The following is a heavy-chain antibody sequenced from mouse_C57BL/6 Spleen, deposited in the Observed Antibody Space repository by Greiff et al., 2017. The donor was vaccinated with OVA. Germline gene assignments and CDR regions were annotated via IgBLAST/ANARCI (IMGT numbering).Heavy chain of an antibody. V-gene: IGHV1-9*01. CDR3: ARGDYDGSTGYAMDY. CDR2: ILPGSGST. D-gene: IGHD1-1*01. CDR1: GYTFTSYW. Sequence: VQLQQSGAELTKPGASVKLSCKASGYTFTSYWIGWVKQRPGHGLEWIGEILPGSGSTNYNEKFKGKATLTADTSSTTAYMNLSSLTTEDSAIYCGARGDYDGSTGYAMDYWGQGTSVTVSS. J-gene: IGHJ4*01.